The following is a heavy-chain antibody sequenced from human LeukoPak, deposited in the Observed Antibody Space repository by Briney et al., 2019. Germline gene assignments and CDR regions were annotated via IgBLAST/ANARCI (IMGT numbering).Heavy chain of an antibody. CDR2: IYTSGST. J-gene: IGHJ5*02. CDR1: GGSISSDSYY. CDR3: AREYYIYDGILTEEYNWFDP. V-gene: IGHV4-61*02. D-gene: IGHD2/OR15-2a*01. Sequence: PSETLSLTCTVSGGSISSDSYYWSWIRQPAGKGLEWIGRIYTSGSTNYNPSLKSRVTVSVDTSKNQFSLKLSSVTAADTAVYYCAREYYIYDGILTEEYNWFDPWGQGTLVTVSS.